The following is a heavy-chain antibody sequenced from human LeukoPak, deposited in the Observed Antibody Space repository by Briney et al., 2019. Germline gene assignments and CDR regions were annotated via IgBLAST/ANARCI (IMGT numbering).Heavy chain of an antibody. CDR1: GGTFSSYA. CDR3: ARDHGLSAPYCGGDCYSNYYYYMDV. D-gene: IGHD2-21*01. Sequence: SVKVSCKASGGTFSSYAISWVRQAPGQGLEWMGGIIPIFGAANYAQKFQGRVTITADESTSTAYMELSSLRSEDTAVYYCARDHGLSAPYCGGDCYSNYYYYMDVWGKGTTVTVSS. V-gene: IGHV1-69*13. J-gene: IGHJ6*03. CDR2: IIPIFGAA.